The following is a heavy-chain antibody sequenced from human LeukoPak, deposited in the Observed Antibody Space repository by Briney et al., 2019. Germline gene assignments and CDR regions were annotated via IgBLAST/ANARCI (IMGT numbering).Heavy chain of an antibody. D-gene: IGHD2-2*01. V-gene: IGHV3-30*04. J-gene: IGHJ5*02. CDR3: ARRLTQYDCFDP. CDR1: GFSFSDYA. CDR2: MSYDESNK. Sequence: GGSLRLSCASSGFSFSDYAMHWVRQAPGKGLEWVTVMSYDESNKNYADSVKGRFTISRDISKNTLYLQMNSLRPEDTAVYYCARRLTQYDCFDPWGQGILVTVSS.